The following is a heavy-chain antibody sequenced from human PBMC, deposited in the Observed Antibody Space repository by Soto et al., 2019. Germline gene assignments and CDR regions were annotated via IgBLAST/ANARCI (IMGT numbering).Heavy chain of an antibody. J-gene: IGHJ4*02. D-gene: IGHD3-9*01. Sequence: QLQLQESGPGLVKPSETLSLTCTVSGGSISSSSYYWGWIRQPPGKGLEWIGTIYYSGSTYYNPPLKRRXTXSXXTSKDQFSLERSSVTAADTAVYYCAILLDGLHFDYWGQGTLVAVSS. V-gene: IGHV4-39*01. CDR1: GGSISSSSYY. CDR3: AILLDGLHFDY. CDR2: IYYSGST.